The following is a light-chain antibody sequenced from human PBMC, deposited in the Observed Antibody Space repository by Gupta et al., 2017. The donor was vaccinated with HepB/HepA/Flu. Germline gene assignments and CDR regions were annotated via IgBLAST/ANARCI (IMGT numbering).Light chain of an antibody. Sequence: QSGLTQSRSVSGSPGQSVTISCSGTTNNIGLYDYISWYQQRPGEVPKLILYDVSKRPPGVPDRFSGSKSGNAASLTISALQPDDEGDYYCCSYAGTNIHVFGSGTAVTVL. J-gene: IGLJ1*01. V-gene: IGLV2-11*01. CDR3: CSYAGTNIHV. CDR2: DVS. CDR1: TNNIGLYDY.